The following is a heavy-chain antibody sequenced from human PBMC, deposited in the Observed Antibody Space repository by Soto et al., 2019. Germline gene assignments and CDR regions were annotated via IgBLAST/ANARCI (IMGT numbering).Heavy chain of an antibody. CDR1: GYTFTSYG. V-gene: IGHV1-18*04. CDR3: ARVPSYSTLDY. CDR2: ISAYNGDT. D-gene: IGHD2-21*01. Sequence: QVQLLQSGAEVKQPGASVKVSCKASGYTFTSYGVSWVRQAPGQGLEWMGWISAYNGDTKYSQKFQGRISLTTDTYTRTAYMELRSLRSDDTAVYYCARVPSYSTLDYWGQRTLVTVSS. J-gene: IGHJ4*02.